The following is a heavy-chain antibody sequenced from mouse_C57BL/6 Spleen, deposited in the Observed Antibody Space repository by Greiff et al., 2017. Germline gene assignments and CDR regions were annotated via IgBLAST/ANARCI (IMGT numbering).Heavy chain of an antibody. J-gene: IGHJ2*01. CDR1: GFTFSDYG. V-gene: IGHV5-17*01. Sequence: EVMLVESGGGLVKPGGSLKLSCAASGFTFSDYGMHWVRQAPEKGLEWVAYISSGSSTIYYADTVKGRFTISRNNAKNTLFLPMTSLRSEDTAMYDWATYSNYFDYWGQGTTLTVSS. CDR3: ATYSNYFDY. D-gene: IGHD2-5*01. CDR2: ISSGSSTI.